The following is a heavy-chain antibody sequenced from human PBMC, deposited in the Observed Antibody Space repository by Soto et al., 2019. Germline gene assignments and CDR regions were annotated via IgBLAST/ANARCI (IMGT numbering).Heavy chain of an antibody. V-gene: IGHV1-69*01. CDR3: ASGRNSRYCSGRSCDWGHFDY. CDR1: GGTFSSYA. CDR2: IIPILGTE. D-gene: IGHD2-15*01. J-gene: IGHJ4*02. Sequence: QVQLVQSGAEVKKPGSSVKVSCRASGGTFSSYAISWVRQAPGQGLEWMGGIIPILGTENYAQKFQGRVTITADESTSRASMELSSLRSEDTAVYYCASGRNSRYCSGRSCDWGHFDYWGQGTLVTVSS.